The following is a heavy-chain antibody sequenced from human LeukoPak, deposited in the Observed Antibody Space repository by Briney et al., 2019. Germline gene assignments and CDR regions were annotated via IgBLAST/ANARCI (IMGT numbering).Heavy chain of an antibody. D-gene: IGHD3-22*01. CDR2: IFHSGST. CDR1: GGSISSNNW. V-gene: IGHV4-4*02. CDR3: ARVLSGSNFDY. Sequence: SGTLSLTCAVSGGSISSNNWWSWVRQPPGKGLEWIGEIFHSGSTNYNPSLKSRATISVDKSKNQFSLRLSSVTAADTAVYYCARVLSGSNFDYWGQGTLVTVSS. J-gene: IGHJ4*02.